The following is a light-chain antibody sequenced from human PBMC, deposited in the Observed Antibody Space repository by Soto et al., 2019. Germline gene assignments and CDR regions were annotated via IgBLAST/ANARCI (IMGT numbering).Light chain of an antibody. CDR2: GAS. Sequence: DIVLTQSPGTLSLSPGERATLSCRAIQSVGTYLAWYQQKPGQAPRLLIYGASSRATGISDRFSGSGSGTDFTLTVSRLEPEDFAVYYCQQYVSTPLTFGGGTKVEIK. CDR3: QQYVSTPLT. V-gene: IGKV3-20*01. CDR1: QSVGTY. J-gene: IGKJ4*01.